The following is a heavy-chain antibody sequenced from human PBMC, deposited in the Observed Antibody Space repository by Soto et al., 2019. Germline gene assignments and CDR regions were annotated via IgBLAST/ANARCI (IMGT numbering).Heavy chain of an antibody. D-gene: IGHD3-10*01. V-gene: IGHV4-4*07. J-gene: IGHJ6*02. Sequence: PSETLSLTCTVSGGSISSYYWSWIRQPAGKGLEWIGRIYTSGSPNYNPSLKSRVTMSVDTSKNQCSLKLSSVTAADTAVYYCARGGQYYYGSGSYLAYYYYYGMDVWGQGTTVTVSS. CDR2: IYTSGSP. CDR1: GGSISSYY. CDR3: ARGGQYYYGSGSYLAYYYYYGMDV.